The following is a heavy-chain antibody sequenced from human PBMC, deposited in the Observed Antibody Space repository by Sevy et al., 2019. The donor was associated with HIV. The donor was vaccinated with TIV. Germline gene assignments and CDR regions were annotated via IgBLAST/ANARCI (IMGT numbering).Heavy chain of an antibody. V-gene: IGHV1-24*01. J-gene: IGHJ4*02. Sequence: ASVKVFCKVSGYTLTQVSMHWVRQAPGEGLEWMGSFDPEDGETIYAQKFQGRVTMTEDTSTDTAYMELNSLRSEDTAVYFCATTKDYYDSSGCPFDYWGQGTLVTVSS. CDR2: FDPEDGET. CDR1: GYTLTQVS. CDR3: ATTKDYYDSSGCPFDY. D-gene: IGHD3-22*01.